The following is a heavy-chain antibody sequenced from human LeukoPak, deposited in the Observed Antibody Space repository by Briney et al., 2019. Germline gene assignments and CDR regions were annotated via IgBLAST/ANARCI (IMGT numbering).Heavy chain of an antibody. V-gene: IGHV3-23*01. D-gene: IGHD6-19*01. CDR3: AIHSGAWYHFDY. CDR2: ISGSGGGT. J-gene: IGHJ4*02. CDR1: GFTFSRYS. Sequence: GGSLRLSCVASGFTFSRYSMNWLRQAPGKGLEWVSAISGSGGGTYYADSVKGRFTISRDNSKNTLYLQMNSLRAEDTAVYYCAIHSGAWYHFDYWGQGTLVTVSS.